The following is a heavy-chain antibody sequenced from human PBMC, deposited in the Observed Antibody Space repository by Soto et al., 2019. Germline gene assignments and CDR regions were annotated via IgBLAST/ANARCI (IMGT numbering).Heavy chain of an antibody. D-gene: IGHD2-15*01. CDR1: GFTFSSYS. CDR3: AKGVPEKMATLDY. V-gene: IGHV3-21*01. J-gene: IGHJ4*02. CDR2: ISSSSSYI. Sequence: GGSLRLSCAASGFTFSSYSMNWVRQAPGKGLEWVSSISSSSSYIYYADSVKGRFTISRDNAKNSLYLQMNSLRAEDTAVYYCAKGVPEKMATLDYCGQGTLVTV.